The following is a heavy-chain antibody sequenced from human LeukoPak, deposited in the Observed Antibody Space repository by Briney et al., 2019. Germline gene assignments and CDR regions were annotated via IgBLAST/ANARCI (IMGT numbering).Heavy chain of an antibody. CDR2: INHSGST. Sequence: GSLRLSCVVSGFTFNRCWMNWVRQPPGKGLEWIGEINHSGSTNYNPSLKSRVTISVDTSKNQFSLKLSSVTAADTAMYYCARHVDSSGYYTTAVDYWGQGTLVTVSS. CDR1: GFTFNRCW. CDR3: ARHVDSSGYYTTAVDY. D-gene: IGHD3-22*01. J-gene: IGHJ4*02. V-gene: IGHV4-34*01.